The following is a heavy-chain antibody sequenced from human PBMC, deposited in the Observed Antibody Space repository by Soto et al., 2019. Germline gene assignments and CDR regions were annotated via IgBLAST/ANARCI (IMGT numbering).Heavy chain of an antibody. J-gene: IGHJ4*02. CDR3: ARAVGATSPDY. D-gene: IGHD1-26*01. CDR1: GFTFSDYY. V-gene: IGHV3-11*05. CDR2: ISSSSSYT. Sequence: QVQLVESGGGLVKPGGSLRLSCAASGFTFSDYYMSWIRQAPGKGLEWVSYISSSSSYTNYADSVKGRFTISKDNAKNSLYLQMNSLRAEDTAVYYCARAVGATSPDYWGQGTLVTVSS.